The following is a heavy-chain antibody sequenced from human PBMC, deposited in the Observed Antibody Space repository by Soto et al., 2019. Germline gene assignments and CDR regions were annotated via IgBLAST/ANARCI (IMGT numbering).Heavy chain of an antibody. CDR2: IYDSGST. Sequence: QLVLQESGPGVVNPSETLSLTCSVSGDSITSSRYDWGWIRQTPQTGLEWIGSIYDSGSTFYNPSLTSLATVSVDTSKSQFSLKLSSVSAADTSLCFCARQTASIVRQGEFDYWGQGTLVTVSS. CDR1: GDSITSSRYD. CDR3: ARQTASIVRQGEFDY. D-gene: IGHD2-2*01. V-gene: IGHV4-39*01. J-gene: IGHJ4*02.